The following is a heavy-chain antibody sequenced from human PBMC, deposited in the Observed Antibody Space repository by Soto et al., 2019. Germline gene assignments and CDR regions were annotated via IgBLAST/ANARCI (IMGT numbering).Heavy chain of an antibody. Sequence: EVHLVESGGGLVQPGGSLKLSCAVSGFTFSSHAMNWVRQAPGKGLEWVAYIHGTRSIIYYADSVKGRFTISRDNAKNSLYLQMDSLRDEDTALYYCARDARNSDYDYWGQGTLVTVSS. CDR3: ARDARNSDYDY. J-gene: IGHJ4*02. CDR2: IHGTRSII. CDR1: GFTFSSHA. D-gene: IGHD3-16*01. V-gene: IGHV3-48*02.